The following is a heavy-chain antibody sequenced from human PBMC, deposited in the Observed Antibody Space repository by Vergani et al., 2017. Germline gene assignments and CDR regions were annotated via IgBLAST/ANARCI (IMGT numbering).Heavy chain of an antibody. V-gene: IGHV4-30-2*01. CDR1: GGSISSGGYS. J-gene: IGHJ3*02. Sequence: QLQLQESGSGLVKPSQTLSLTCAVSGGSISSGGYSWSWIRQPPGKGLGWIGYIYHSGSTYYNPSLKSQATIAVDRSKNQFSLKLSSVTAADTAVYYCARSSPIPSCSSTSCQAFDIWGQGTMVTVSS. CDR2: IYHSGST. CDR3: ARSSPIPSCSSTSCQAFDI. D-gene: IGHD2-2*01.